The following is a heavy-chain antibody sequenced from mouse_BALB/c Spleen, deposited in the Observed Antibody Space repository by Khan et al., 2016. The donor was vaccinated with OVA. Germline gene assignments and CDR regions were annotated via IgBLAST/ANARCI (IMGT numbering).Heavy chain of an antibody. CDR3: ARKDYYDYDPFPY. V-gene: IGHV3-2*02. CDR1: GYSITSEFA. CDR2: ISYSGNT. D-gene: IGHD2-4*01. Sequence: VQLKESGPGLVKPSQSLSLICTVTGYSITSEFAWNWIRQFPGNKLEWMGYISYSGNTRYNPSLKSLISITRDTSRNQFFLQLNSVTTEDTATYYCARKDYYDYDPFPYWGQGTLVTVSA. J-gene: IGHJ3*01.